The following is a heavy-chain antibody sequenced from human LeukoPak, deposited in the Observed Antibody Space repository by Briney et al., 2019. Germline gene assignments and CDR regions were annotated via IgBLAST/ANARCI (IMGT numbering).Heavy chain of an antibody. CDR2: IAPSGTI. Sequence: SETLSLTCPISGGSIRGSFWSWIRQPAGKGLEWIGRIAPSGTINYNPSLKSLVTVSMDTSKNQFSLKLTSMSAADTAVYFCTRDGSKGSRGDAFDLWGQGTMVTVSS. D-gene: IGHD1-26*01. CDR3: TRDGSKGSRGDAFDL. J-gene: IGHJ3*01. CDR1: GGSIRGSF. V-gene: IGHV4-4*07.